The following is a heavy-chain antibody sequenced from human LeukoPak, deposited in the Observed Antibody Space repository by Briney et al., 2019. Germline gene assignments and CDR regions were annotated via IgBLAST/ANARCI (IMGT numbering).Heavy chain of an antibody. Sequence: PSETLSLTCIVSGVSISGYYWSWIRQPPGKGLEWIGYTYYSGSTNYNPSLKSRVTISVDTSKNQFSLKLSSVTAADTAVYYCARGRSSMVRGYYYYYMDVWGKGTTVTISS. J-gene: IGHJ6*03. CDR2: TYYSGST. CDR3: ARGRSSMVRGYYYYYMDV. V-gene: IGHV4-59*01. CDR1: GVSISGYY. D-gene: IGHD3-10*01.